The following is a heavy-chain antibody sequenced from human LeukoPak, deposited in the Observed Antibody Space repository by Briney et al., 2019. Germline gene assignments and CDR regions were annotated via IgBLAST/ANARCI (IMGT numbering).Heavy chain of an antibody. Sequence: PGGSLRLSCAASGFTFSSYAMHWVRQAPGKGLEWVAVISYDGSNKYYADSVKGRFTISRDNSKNTLYLQMNSLRAEDTAVYYCARGPDASGIYRPGDYWGQGTLVTVSS. CDR2: ISYDGSNK. J-gene: IGHJ4*02. CDR1: GFTFSSYA. D-gene: IGHD3-10*01. CDR3: ARGPDASGIYRPGDY. V-gene: IGHV3-30-3*01.